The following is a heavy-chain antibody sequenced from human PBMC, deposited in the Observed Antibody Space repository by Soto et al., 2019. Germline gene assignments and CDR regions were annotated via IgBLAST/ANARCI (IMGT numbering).Heavy chain of an antibody. D-gene: IGHD5-18*01. V-gene: IGHV3-66*01. CDR2: IYSDGST. CDR3: ARDYSSYGPFDD. CDR1: EWTVSSSY. J-gene: IGHJ4*02. Sequence: WGSLRLSCTASEWTVSSSYMNWVRQSPGKGLEWVSVIYSDGSTYYADSVKGRFTISRDNAKNSLYLQMNSLRAEDAAVYYCARDYSSYGPFDDWGQGTLVTVSS.